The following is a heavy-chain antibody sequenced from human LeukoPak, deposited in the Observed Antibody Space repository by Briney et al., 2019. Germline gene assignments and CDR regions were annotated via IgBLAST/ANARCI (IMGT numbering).Heavy chain of an antibody. CDR1: GGTFSSYA. CDR3: ARFTTIDYYFDY. CDR2: IIPIFGTA. J-gene: IGHJ4*02. Sequence: SVKVSCKASGGTFSSYAISWVRQAPGQGLEWMGGIIPIFGTANYAQKFQGRVTVTRDTSISTAFMELGRLRSDDTAVYYCARFTTIDYYFDYWGQGALVTVSS. V-gene: IGHV1-69*05. D-gene: IGHD5-24*01.